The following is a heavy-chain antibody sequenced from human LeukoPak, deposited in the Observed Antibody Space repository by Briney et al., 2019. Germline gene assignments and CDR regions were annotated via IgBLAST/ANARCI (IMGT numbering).Heavy chain of an antibody. CDR3: AREAYYDILTGYPTPQGIDY. CDR1: GYTFTSYG. V-gene: IGHV1-18*01. CDR2: ISPYNGNT. Sequence: GASVKVSCKASGYTFTSYGISWVRRAPGQGLEWMGWISPYNGNTNYAQKLQGRVTMTTDTSTSTAYMELRSLRSDDTAVYYCAREAYYDILTGYPTPQGIDYWGQGTLVTVSS. D-gene: IGHD3-9*01. J-gene: IGHJ4*02.